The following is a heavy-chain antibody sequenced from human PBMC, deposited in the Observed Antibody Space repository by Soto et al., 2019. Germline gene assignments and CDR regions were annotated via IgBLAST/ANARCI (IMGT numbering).Heavy chain of an antibody. CDR1: GYTFTDFY. CDR2: INPKTGDT. J-gene: IGHJ5*02. CDR3: ATGTNGTTGWYHP. V-gene: IGHV1-2*02. D-gene: IGHD1-1*01. Sequence: QEQLVQSGTEVKKPGASVTVSCKSSGYTFTDFYLHWLRQAPGQGLEWVGWINPKTGDTKSSQKFQGRVTMSRDTSVSTAYIDLTSLTPDDTAMYYCATGTNGTTGWYHPWGQGTRVTVSS.